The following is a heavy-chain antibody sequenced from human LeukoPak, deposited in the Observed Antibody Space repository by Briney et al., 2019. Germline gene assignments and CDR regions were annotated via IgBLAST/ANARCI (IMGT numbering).Heavy chain of an antibody. D-gene: IGHD1-26*01. J-gene: IGHJ4*02. V-gene: IGHV3-23*01. CDR3: AKSRGESRGASNY. Sequence: GGSLRLSCAASGFTFSSYAMNWVRQAPGKGLEWVSFISGSGDTTYYADSVKGRCTISRDNSKNTLYLQMNSLRAEDTAVYYCAKSRGESRGASNYWGQGTLVTVSS. CDR1: GFTFSSYA. CDR2: ISGSGDTT.